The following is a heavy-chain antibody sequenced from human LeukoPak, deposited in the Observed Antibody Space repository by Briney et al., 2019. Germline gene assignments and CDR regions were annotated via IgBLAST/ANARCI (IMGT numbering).Heavy chain of an antibody. D-gene: IGHD2-2*01. CDR3: ARGVSTSCCVSVLFDP. Sequence: SETLSLTCTVSGGSISSSSYYWGWIRQPPGKGLEWIGSIYYSGSTYYNPSLKSRVTISVDTSKNQFSLKLSSVTAADTAVYYCARGVSTSCCVSVLFDPWGQGTLVTVSS. J-gene: IGHJ5*02. CDR2: IYYSGST. V-gene: IGHV4-39*07. CDR1: GGSISSSSYY.